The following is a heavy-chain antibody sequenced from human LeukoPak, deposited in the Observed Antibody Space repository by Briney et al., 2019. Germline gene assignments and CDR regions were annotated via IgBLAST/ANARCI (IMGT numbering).Heavy chain of an antibody. CDR3: AKSPYVVYGDYFDY. CDR2: ISGSGGST. Sequence: GGSLRLSCAASGFTFSSYAMSWVRQAPGKGLEWVSAISGSGGSTYYADSVKGRFTISRDNYKKTLYLQVNSLRAEDTAVYYCAKSPYVVYGDYFDYWGQGLLATVSS. CDR1: GFTFSSYA. D-gene: IGHD4-17*01. V-gene: IGHV3-23*01. J-gene: IGHJ4*02.